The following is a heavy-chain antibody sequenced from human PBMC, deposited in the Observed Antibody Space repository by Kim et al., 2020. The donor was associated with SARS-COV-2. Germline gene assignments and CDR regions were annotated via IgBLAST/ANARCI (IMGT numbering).Heavy chain of an antibody. CDR3: ARHQRYSSGCYVAHYY. J-gene: IGHJ6*01. Sequence: SETLSLTCTVSGGSISSSSYYWGWIRQPPGKGLEWIGTTYYSGNIYYNPSLKSRVTISVDTSKNQFSLKLSSVTAADTAVYYCARHQRYSSGCYVAHYY. CDR2: TYYSGNI. CDR1: GGSISSSSYY. D-gene: IGHD6-19*01. V-gene: IGHV4-39*01.